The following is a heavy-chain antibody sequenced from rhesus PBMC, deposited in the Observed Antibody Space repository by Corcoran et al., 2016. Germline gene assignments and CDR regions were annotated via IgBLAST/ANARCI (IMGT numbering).Heavy chain of an antibody. J-gene: IGHJ4*01. Sequence: QVQLQESGPGLGKRPATLSLTSAVSVASISRYWLSWIGRTPGKGLEWLGEINGNGGSTYYNPSLKSRVAISKDASKIPFSLKLIAVTAADTAVYYCARSWNDEFSIFLWGQGVLVTVSS. CDR3: ARSWNDEFSIFL. CDR2: INGNGGST. D-gene: IGHD1-14*01. CDR1: VASISRYW. V-gene: IGHV4-80*01.